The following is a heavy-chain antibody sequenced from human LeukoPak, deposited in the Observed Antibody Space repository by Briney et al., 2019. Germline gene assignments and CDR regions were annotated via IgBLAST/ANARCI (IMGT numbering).Heavy chain of an antibody. CDR1: GYTFTGYY. CDR3: ARGDSSSWYWEGYYFDY. Sequence: ASVKVSCKASGYTFTGYYMHWVRQAPGQGLEWMGWINPNSGGTNYAQKFQGRVTMTRDTSISTAYMELSRLRSDDTAVYYCARGDSSSWYWEGYYFDYWGQGTLVTVSS. J-gene: IGHJ4*02. CDR2: INPNSGGT. D-gene: IGHD6-13*01. V-gene: IGHV1-2*02.